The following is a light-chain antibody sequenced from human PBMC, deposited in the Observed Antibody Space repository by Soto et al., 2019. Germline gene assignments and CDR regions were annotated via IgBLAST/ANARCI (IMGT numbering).Light chain of an antibody. J-gene: IGLJ1*01. CDR1: GSEVGGYNY. CDR3: CSYAGTYTYV. CDR2: DVT. Sequence: QSVLTQPRSVSGSPGQSVTISCTGTGSEVGGYNYVSWYQEHPGKAPKLMIYDVTKRPSGVPDRFSGSKSGNTASLTISGLQAEDEADYYCCSYAGTYTYVFGTGTKVTVL. V-gene: IGLV2-11*01.